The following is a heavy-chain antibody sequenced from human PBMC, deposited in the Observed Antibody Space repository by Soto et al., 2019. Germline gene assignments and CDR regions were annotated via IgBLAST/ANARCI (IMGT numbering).Heavy chain of an antibody. Sequence: PGGSLRLSCTASGFTFSDSGMTWVRQAPGKGLEWVGRIKRKTDGGSTFYADSVKGRFTISRDNSKNTLYLNMNSLRAEDTAIYYGAKDLRFCSDRHCRTILAFDYWGQGTLVTVSS. CDR3: AKDLRFCSDRHCRTILAFDY. V-gene: IGHV3-23*01. CDR1: GFTFSDSG. D-gene: IGHD2-15*01. CDR2: IKRKTDGGST. J-gene: IGHJ4*02.